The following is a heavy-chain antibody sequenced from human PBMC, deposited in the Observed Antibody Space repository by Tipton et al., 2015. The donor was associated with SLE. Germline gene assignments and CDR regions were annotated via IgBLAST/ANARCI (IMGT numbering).Heavy chain of an antibody. D-gene: IGHD2-2*03. J-gene: IGHJ6*03. V-gene: IGHV4-4*02. CDR1: GVSISSVW. CDR3: ARSPGFWYIYV. Sequence: SLRLSCGVYGVSISSVWWSWVRQTPGKGLEWVCEVHHSGNVNYNPSLKTRVTLSVDKSKNQFSLTVNSGTAADTAVYYCARSPGFWYIYVWGKGSTVTVSS. CDR2: VHHSGNV.